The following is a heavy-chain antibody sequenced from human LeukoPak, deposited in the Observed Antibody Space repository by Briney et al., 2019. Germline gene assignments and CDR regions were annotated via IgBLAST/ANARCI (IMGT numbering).Heavy chain of an antibody. CDR1: GYTFTGYY. CDR3: ARGGIVGATTFED. V-gene: IGHV1-2*02. J-gene: IGHJ4*02. D-gene: IGHD1-26*01. CDR2: INPNSGGT. Sequence: ASVKVSCKASGYTFTGYYMHWVRQAPGQGLEWMGWINPNSGGTNYAQKFQGRVTMTRDTSTSTAYMELSRLRSDDTAVYYCARGGIVGATTFEDWGQGTLVTVSS.